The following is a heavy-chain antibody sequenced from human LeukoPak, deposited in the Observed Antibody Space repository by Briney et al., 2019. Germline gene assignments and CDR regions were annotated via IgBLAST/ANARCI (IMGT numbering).Heavy chain of an antibody. J-gene: IGHJ4*02. V-gene: IGHV3-48*02. CDR1: GFTFSSYA. CDR2: ISSSSSTI. CDR3: ARGGSILVGYEDHFDY. D-gene: IGHD2-8*02. Sequence: GGSLRLSCAASGFTFSSYAMSWVRQAPGNGLEWVSYISSSSSTIYYADSVKGRFTISRDNAKNSLYLQMNSLRDEDTAVYYCARGGSILVGYEDHFDYWGQGTLVTVSA.